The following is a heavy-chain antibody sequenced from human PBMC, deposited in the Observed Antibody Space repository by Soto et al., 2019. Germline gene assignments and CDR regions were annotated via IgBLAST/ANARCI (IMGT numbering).Heavy chain of an antibody. CDR3: ASHSGTYSSYYYMDV. D-gene: IGHD3-10*01. V-gene: IGHV3-23*01. CDR1: GFTFSSYA. Sequence: GGSLRLSCAASGFTFSSYAMSWVRQAPGKGLEWVSAIIGSGETTYYADSVKGRFTISRDNSKNTIYLQMNSLRAEDTAVYYCASHSGTYSSYYYMDVWGKGTTVTVSS. CDR2: IIGSGETT. J-gene: IGHJ6*03.